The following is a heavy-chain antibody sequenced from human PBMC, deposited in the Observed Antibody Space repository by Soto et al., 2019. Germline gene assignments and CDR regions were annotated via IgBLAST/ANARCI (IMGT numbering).Heavy chain of an antibody. Sequence: VAVIWYDGSNKYYADSVKGRFTISRDNSKNTLYLQMNSLRAEDTAVYYCARQYYYGSGSDYDAFDIWGQGTMVTVSS. V-gene: IGHV3-33*01. CDR2: IWYDGSNK. CDR3: ARQYYYGSGSDYDAFDI. J-gene: IGHJ3*02. D-gene: IGHD3-10*01.